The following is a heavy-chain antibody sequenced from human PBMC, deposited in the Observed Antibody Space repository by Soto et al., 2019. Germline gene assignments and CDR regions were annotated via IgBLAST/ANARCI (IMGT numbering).Heavy chain of an antibody. Sequence: SVKVSCKGSGGTYSSYAISWLRQAPGQGLEWMGGIIPIFGTANYAQKFQGRVTITADKSTSTAYMELSSLRSEDTAVYYCARRRGHPYYDILTGPPQYYYYGMGVWGQGTTVTVSS. V-gene: IGHV1-69*06. D-gene: IGHD3-9*01. J-gene: IGHJ6*02. CDR3: ARRRGHPYYDILTGPPQYYYYGMGV. CDR1: GGTYSSYA. CDR2: IIPIFGTA.